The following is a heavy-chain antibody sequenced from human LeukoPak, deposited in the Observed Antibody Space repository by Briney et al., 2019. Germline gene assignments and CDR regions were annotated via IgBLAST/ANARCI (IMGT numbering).Heavy chain of an antibody. CDR3: GKNRYSGSLSPFDV. Sequence: GGSLRLSCAASKFAFSSYAMSWVRQAPGKGLEWVSAISGGGGNTYYADSVKGRFTISRDNSKNTLYLQMNSLRAEDTAVYYCGKNRYSGSLSPFDVWGQGTMVTVSS. D-gene: IGHD1-26*01. CDR1: KFAFSSYA. V-gene: IGHV3-23*01. J-gene: IGHJ3*01. CDR2: ISGGGGNT.